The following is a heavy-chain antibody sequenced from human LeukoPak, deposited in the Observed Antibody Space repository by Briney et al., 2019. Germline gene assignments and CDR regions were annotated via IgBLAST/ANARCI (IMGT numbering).Heavy chain of an antibody. CDR2: IYHSGST. D-gene: IGHD6-13*01. V-gene: IGHV4-38-2*01. J-gene: IGHJ4*02. Sequence: SETLSLTCAVSGYSISSGYYWGWIRQPPGKRLEWIGSIYHSGSTYYNPSLKSRVTISVDTSKNQFSLKLSSVTAADTAVYYCARVKGNSSSWYLRYWGQGTLVTVSS. CDR3: ARVKGNSSSWYLRY. CDR1: GYSISSGYY.